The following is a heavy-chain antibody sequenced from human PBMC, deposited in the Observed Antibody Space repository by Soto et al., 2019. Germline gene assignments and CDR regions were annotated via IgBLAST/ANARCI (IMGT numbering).Heavy chain of an antibody. Sequence: QVQLVESGGGVVQPGRSLRLSCAASGFTFPRFGMHWVRQAPGKGLEWVALITYEGSQIYYADAVKGRFTISRDNGDNTLSLQNDNLRTEDTATYFCAKGRGEMNWANYYGLDVWGQGTTVTVSS. D-gene: IGHD7-27*01. CDR2: ITYEGSQI. V-gene: IGHV3-30*18. CDR1: GFTFPRFG. CDR3: AKGRGEMNWANYYGLDV. J-gene: IGHJ6*02.